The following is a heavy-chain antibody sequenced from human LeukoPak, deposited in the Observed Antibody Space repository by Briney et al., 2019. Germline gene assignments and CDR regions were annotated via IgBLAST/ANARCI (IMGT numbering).Heavy chain of an antibody. CDR1: GYTFTNYA. D-gene: IGHD4-23*01. V-gene: IGHV1-18*01. CDR3: ARDRASDYGGNSDY. Sequence: ASVKVSCKASGYTFTNYAITWVRQAPGQGLEWMGWISAYNGNTNYAQKLQGGVTMTTDTSTSTAYMELRSLRSDDTAVYYCARDRASDYGGNSDYWGQGTLVTVSS. CDR2: ISAYNGNT. J-gene: IGHJ4*02.